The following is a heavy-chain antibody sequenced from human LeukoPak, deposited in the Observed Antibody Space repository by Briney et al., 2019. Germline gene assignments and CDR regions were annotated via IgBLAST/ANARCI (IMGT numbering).Heavy chain of an antibody. CDR1: LGSVSSNRFY. CDR2: IYYSGRA. J-gene: IGHJ5*02. CDR3: ARLYFGSGHAWFDP. V-gene: IGHV4-39*01. Sequence: SETPSLTRTDPLGSVSSNRFYSGWTRQPPGNWLEWIGSIYYSGRAYYNPSLKSQVTISVDTSKNQFSLKLSSVTAADTAVYYCARLYFGSGHAWFDPWGQGTLITVSS. D-gene: IGHD6-19*01.